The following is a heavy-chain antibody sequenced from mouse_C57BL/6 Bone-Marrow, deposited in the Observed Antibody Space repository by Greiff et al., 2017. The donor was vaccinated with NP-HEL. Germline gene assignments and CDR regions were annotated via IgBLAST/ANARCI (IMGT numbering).Heavy chain of an antibody. CDR2: ISYDGSN. Sequence: EVKLQQSGPGLVKPSQSLSLTCSVTGYSITSGYYWNWIRQFPGNKLEWMGYISYDGSNNYNPSLKNRISITRDTSKNQFFLKLNSVTTEDTATYYCARERDYYGSSPYYFDYWGQGTTLTVSS. CDR3: ARERDYYGSSPYYFDY. D-gene: IGHD1-1*01. CDR1: GYSITSGYY. V-gene: IGHV3-6*01. J-gene: IGHJ2*01.